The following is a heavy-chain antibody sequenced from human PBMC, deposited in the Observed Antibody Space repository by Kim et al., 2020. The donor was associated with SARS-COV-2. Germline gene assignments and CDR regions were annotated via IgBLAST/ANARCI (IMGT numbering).Heavy chain of an antibody. CDR3: AKDTTPSYYYDSSGYYPWDY. CDR1: GFTFSSYA. V-gene: IGHV3-23*01. J-gene: IGHJ4*02. Sequence: GGSLRLSCAASGFTFSSYAMSWVRQAPGKGLEWVSAISGSGGSTYYADSVKGRFTISRDNSKNTLYLQMNSLRAEDTAVYYCAKDTTPSYYYDSSGYYPWDYWGQGTLVTVSS. D-gene: IGHD3-22*01. CDR2: ISGSGGST.